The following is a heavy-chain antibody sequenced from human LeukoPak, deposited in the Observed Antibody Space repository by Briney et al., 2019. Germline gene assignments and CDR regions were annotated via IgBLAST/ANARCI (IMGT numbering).Heavy chain of an antibody. D-gene: IGHD3-3*01. Sequence: GGSLRLSCTASGFTFGDYAMSWVRQAPGKGLEWVGFIRSKAYGGTTEYAASVKGRFTISRDDSKSIAYLQMNSLKTEDTAVYYCTREFITIFGVVIIQGDHWGQGTLVTVSS. CDR1: GFTFGDYA. J-gene: IGHJ4*02. CDR3: TREFITIFGVVIIQGDH. CDR2: IRSKAYGGTT. V-gene: IGHV3-49*04.